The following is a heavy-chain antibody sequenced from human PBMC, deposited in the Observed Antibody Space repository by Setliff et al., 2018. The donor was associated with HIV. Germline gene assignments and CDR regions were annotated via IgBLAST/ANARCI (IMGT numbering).Heavy chain of an antibody. J-gene: IGHJ4*02. CDR3: ARAAAGNTGPFDL. Sequence: SETLSLTCAVYGGSFSDYYWTWIRQSPGKGLEWIGEINHRGSTNYNPSLKSRVTVSVDTSKNQFSLKLGSVTAADTAVYYCARAAAGNTGPFDLWGQGSPVTVSS. V-gene: IGHV4-34*01. D-gene: IGHD4-17*01. CDR1: GGSFSDYY. CDR2: INHRGST.